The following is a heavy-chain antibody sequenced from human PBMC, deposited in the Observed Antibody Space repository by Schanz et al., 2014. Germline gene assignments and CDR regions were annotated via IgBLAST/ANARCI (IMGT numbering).Heavy chain of an antibody. V-gene: IGHV1-18*01. Sequence: QVQLVQSGGEMKKPGASVKVSCKASGYTFTDYGLSWVRQAPGQGPEWIGWISGYTGDTKYAQKFQHRVNMTTDRTTSTVYMELRSLRFDDTAVYFCARDNGRIPAANSFDYWGQGTRVTVSS. D-gene: IGHD1-26*01. CDR3: ARDNGRIPAANSFDY. CDR1: GYTFTDYG. CDR2: ISGYTGDT. J-gene: IGHJ4*02.